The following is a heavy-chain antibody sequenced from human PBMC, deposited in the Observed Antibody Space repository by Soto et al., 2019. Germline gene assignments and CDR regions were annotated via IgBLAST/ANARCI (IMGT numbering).Heavy chain of an antibody. CDR3: ARVETVTTYFDP. D-gene: IGHD4-4*01. CDR2: ISAYNGNT. Sequence: ASVKVSCKASGYTFTSYGISWVRQAPGQGLEWMGWISAYNGNTNHAQKLQGRVTMTTDTSTSTAYMELRSLRSDDTAVYYCARVETVTTYFDPWGQGTLVTVSS. J-gene: IGHJ5*02. V-gene: IGHV1-18*01. CDR1: GYTFTSYG.